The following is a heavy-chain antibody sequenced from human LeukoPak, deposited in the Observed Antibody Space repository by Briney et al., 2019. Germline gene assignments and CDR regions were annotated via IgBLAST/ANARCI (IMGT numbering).Heavy chain of an antibody. CDR2: IYYSGST. J-gene: IGHJ4*02. CDR1: GGSISSGGYY. Sequence: SETLSLTCTLSGGSISSGGYYWSWIRQHPGKGLEWIGYIYYSGSTYYNPSLKSRVAISVDTSKTQFSLKLSSVTAADTAVYYCTKDYSGWSRDYWGQGTLVTVSS. V-gene: IGHV4-31*03. CDR3: TKDYSGWSRDY. D-gene: IGHD6-19*01.